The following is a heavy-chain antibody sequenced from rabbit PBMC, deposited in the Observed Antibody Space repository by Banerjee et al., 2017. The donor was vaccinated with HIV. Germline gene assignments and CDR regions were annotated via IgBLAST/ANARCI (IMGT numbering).Heavy chain of an antibody. CDR1: GFSFSSTNY. Sequence: QSLEESGGDLVKPGASLTLTCTASGFSFSSTNYICWVRQAPGKGPEWIGDINTGSGSTDYASWVNGRFTISQISSTAVTLQLNSLTAADTATYFCARNYGLWGPGTLVTVS. D-gene: IGHD6-1*01. J-gene: IGHJ4*01. V-gene: IGHV1S40*01. CDR2: INTGSGST. CDR3: ARNYGL.